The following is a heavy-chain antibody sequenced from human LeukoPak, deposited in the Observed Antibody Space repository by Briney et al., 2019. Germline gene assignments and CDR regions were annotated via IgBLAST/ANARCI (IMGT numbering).Heavy chain of an antibody. CDR3: ARVRGYYYDSSGYWDY. V-gene: IGHV5-51*01. J-gene: IGHJ4*02. CDR1: GYSFTSYW. Sequence: GESLKISCKGSGYSFTSYWIGWVRQMPGKGLEWMGIIYPGDSDTRYSPSFQGQVTISADKSISTAYLQWSSLKASDTAMYYCARVRGYYYDSSGYWDYWGQGTLVTVSS. D-gene: IGHD3-22*01. CDR2: IYPGDSDT.